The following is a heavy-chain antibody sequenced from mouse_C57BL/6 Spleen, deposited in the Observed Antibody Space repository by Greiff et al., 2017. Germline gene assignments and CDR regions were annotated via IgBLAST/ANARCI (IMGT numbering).Heavy chain of an antibody. D-gene: IGHD1-1*01. V-gene: IGHV1-55*01. Sequence: QVQLKQSGAELVKPGASVKMSCKASGYTFTSYWITWVKQRPGQGLEWIGEIYPGSGSTNYNEKFKSKATLTVDTSSSTAYMQLSSLTSEDSAVYYCAREGDYYGSSFEGFAYWGQGTLVTVSA. CDR3: AREGDYYGSSFEGFAY. CDR1: GYTFTSYW. J-gene: IGHJ3*01. CDR2: IYPGSGST.